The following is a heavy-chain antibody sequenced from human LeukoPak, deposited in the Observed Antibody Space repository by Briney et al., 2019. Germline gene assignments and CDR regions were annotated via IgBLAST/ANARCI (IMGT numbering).Heavy chain of an antibody. V-gene: IGHV3-66*01. Sequence: GGSLRLSCAASGFTVSTNYMSWVRQAPGKGLEWVSVIYSGSSTYYADSVKGRFTISRDNSKNTLYLQMSSLRAEDTAVYYCARDSRPILSSSWYYYYYGMDVWGQGTTVTVSS. CDR3: ARDSRPILSSSWYYYYYGMDV. J-gene: IGHJ6*02. CDR1: GFTVSTNY. CDR2: IYSGSST. D-gene: IGHD6-13*01.